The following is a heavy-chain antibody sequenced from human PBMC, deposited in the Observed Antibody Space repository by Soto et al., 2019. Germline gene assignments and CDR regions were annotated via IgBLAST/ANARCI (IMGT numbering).Heavy chain of an antibody. J-gene: IGHJ3*01. D-gene: IGHD3-9*01. CDR3: ARDYLGSAWPRTGFDV. CDR2: IYSAGRT. V-gene: IGHV3-53*02. Sequence: EVPLEETGGGLVQPGGSLRLSCAASGFTVNSNHMSWVRQAPGKGLEWVSLIYSAGRTHYADSVKGRFTVSRDNSEKRLFLQMNYLEVGDTAVYYCARDYLGSAWPRTGFDVWGLGTMVTVSS. CDR1: GFTVNSNH.